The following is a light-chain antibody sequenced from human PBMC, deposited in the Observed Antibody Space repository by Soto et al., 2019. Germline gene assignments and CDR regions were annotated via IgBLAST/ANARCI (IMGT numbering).Light chain of an antibody. CDR1: QSVSSN. J-gene: IGKJ1*01. V-gene: IGKV3-15*01. Sequence: EIVMTQSPATLSVPPGERATLSCRASQSVSSNLAWYQQKPGQAPRLLIYGASTRATGIPARFSGSGSGTEFTLTISSLQSEDFAVYFCQHFGPSPPWTFGQGTRVEIK. CDR2: GAS. CDR3: QHFGPSPPWT.